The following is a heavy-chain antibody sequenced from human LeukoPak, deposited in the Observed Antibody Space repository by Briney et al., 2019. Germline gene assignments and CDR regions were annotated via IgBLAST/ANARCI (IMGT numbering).Heavy chain of an antibody. CDR3: ARSITMIVVVFDY. V-gene: IGHV1-46*01. CDR2: INPSGGST. Sequence: ASVKVSCTASGYTFTSYYMYWVRQAPGQGLEWVGIINPSGGSTSYAQKFQGRVTMTRDTSTSTVYMELSSLRSEDTAVYYCARSITMIVVVFDYWGQGTLVTVSS. CDR1: GYTFTSYY. D-gene: IGHD3-22*01. J-gene: IGHJ4*02.